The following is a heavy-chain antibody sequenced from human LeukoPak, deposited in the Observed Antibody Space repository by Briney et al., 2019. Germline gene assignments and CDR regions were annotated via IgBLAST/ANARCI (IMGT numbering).Heavy chain of an antibody. J-gene: IGHJ4*02. D-gene: IGHD3-22*01. CDR1: GFTFSTYG. CDR3: ANGDYYDSSGYYPFDY. V-gene: IGHV3-33*06. CDR2: MWYDGSNK. Sequence: GGSLRLSCAASGFTFSTYGMRWVRQAPGKGLEWVAVMWYDGSNKYYADSVKGRFTISRDNSKNTLYLQMNSLRAEDTAVYYCANGDYYDSSGYYPFDYWGQGTLVTVSS.